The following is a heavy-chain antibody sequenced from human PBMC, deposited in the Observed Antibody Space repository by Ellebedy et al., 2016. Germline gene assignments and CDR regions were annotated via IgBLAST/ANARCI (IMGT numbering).Heavy chain of an antibody. CDR3: ARAPPPRGDRSADAFDI. CDR2: INAGNGNT. D-gene: IGHD7-27*01. J-gene: IGHJ3*02. CDR1: GYTFTSYA. V-gene: IGHV1-3*01. Sequence: ASVKVSCKASGYTFTSYAMHWVRQAPGQRLEWMGWINAGNGNTKYSQKFQGRVTITRDTSASTAYMELSSLRSEDTAIYYCARAPPPRGDRSADAFDIWGQGTMATVST.